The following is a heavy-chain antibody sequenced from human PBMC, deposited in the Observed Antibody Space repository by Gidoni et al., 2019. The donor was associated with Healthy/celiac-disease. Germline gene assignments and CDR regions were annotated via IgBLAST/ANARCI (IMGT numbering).Heavy chain of an antibody. CDR2: ISWDGGST. V-gene: IGHV3-43*01. J-gene: IGHJ4*02. Sequence: EVQLVESGGVVVQPGGSLRLSCAASGFTFYDYTMHWVRQAPGKGLEWVALISWDGGSTYYADSVKGRFTISRDNSKNSLYLQMNSLRTEDTALYYCAKDFNRVGATSFDYGGQGTLVTVSS. D-gene: IGHD1-26*01. CDR3: AKDFNRVGATSFDY. CDR1: GFTFYDYT.